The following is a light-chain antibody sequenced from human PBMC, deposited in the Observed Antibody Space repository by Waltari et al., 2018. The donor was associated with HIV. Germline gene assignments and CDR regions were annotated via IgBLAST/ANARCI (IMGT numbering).Light chain of an antibody. CDR1: SSDDGGYNY. Sequence: QSALTQPAPVSGAPGQSITIPCTGTSSDDGGYNYVSWYQQHPGKAPKLMIYEVSNRPSGVSNRFSVSKSGNTASLTISGLQAEDEADYYCSSYTSSSTLVVFGGGTKLTVL. J-gene: IGLJ2*01. CDR3: SSYTSSSTLVV. CDR2: EVS. V-gene: IGLV2-14*01.